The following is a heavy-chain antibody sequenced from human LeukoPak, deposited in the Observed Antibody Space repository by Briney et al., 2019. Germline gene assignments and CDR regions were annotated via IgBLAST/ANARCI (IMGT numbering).Heavy chain of an antibody. D-gene: IGHD3-10*01. CDR2: IYTSGST. CDR1: GGSISSGSYY. Sequence: SETLSLTCTVSGGSISSGSYYWSWIRQPAGKGLEWIGRIYTSGSTNYNPSLKSRVTISVDTSKNQFSLKLSSVTAADTAVYYCARESSGFGELSKNLDYYYYMDVWGKGTTVTISS. V-gene: IGHV4-61*02. CDR3: ARESSGFGELSKNLDYYYYMDV. J-gene: IGHJ6*03.